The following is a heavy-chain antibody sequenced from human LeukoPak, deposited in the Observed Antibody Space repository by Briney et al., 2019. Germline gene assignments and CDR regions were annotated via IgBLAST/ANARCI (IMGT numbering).Heavy chain of an antibody. CDR3: ARVLDYYDSSGNYAYFDY. J-gene: IGHJ4*02. CDR1: DYSISSGDYY. CDR2: IFHSGNT. Sequence: PSETLSLTCTVSDYSISSGDYYWGWIRQPPGKGLEWIGSIFHSGNTYYNPSLKSRVTISVDTSKNQFSLKLSSVTAADTAVYYCARVLDYYDSSGNYAYFDYWAKGTLVTVPS. D-gene: IGHD3-22*01. V-gene: IGHV4-38-2*02.